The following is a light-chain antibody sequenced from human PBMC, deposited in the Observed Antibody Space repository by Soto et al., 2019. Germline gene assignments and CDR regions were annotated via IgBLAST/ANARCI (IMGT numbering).Light chain of an antibody. V-gene: IGKV3-11*01. J-gene: IGKJ1*01. Sequence: EIVLTQSPATLSLSPGERATLSCRASQSVSSYLAWYQQKPGQAPRLLIYDASNRATGIPARFSGSGSGTDFTLTISSLEPEDFAIYYCQQRSSWTFGQGNKVDIK. CDR1: QSVSSY. CDR2: DAS. CDR3: QQRSSWT.